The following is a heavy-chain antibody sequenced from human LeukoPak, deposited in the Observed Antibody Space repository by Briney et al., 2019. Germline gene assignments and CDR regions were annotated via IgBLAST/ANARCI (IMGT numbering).Heavy chain of an antibody. CDR1: GFTFSSYS. CDR3: ARDAPSYYYGSGSYDPYGMDV. V-gene: IGHV3-21*01. Sequence: GGSLRLSCAASGFTFSSYSMNWVRQAPGKGLEWVSSISSSSSYIYYADSVKGRFTISRDNAKNSLYLQMNSLRAEDTAVYYCARDAPSYYYGSGSYDPYGMDVWGQGTTVAVSS. D-gene: IGHD3-10*01. J-gene: IGHJ6*02. CDR2: ISSSSSYI.